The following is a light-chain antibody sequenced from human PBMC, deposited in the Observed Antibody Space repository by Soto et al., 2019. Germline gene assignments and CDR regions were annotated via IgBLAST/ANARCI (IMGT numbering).Light chain of an antibody. CDR2: DTS. V-gene: IGKV3-11*01. CDR1: QSVSIH. J-gene: IGKJ5*01. CDR3: QQRSTGAIT. Sequence: VITQSPGTLSMSLGERATLSCRASQSVSIHLAWYQQKPGQAPRLLIYDTSTRATGIPARFSGSGSGTEFTLTISSLEPEDFAVYYCQQRSTGAITLGQGTRLEIK.